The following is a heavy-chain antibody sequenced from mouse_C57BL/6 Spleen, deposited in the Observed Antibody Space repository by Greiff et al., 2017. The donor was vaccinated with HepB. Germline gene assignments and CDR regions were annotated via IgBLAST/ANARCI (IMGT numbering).Heavy chain of an antibody. CDR1: GYAFTNYL. V-gene: IGHV1-54*01. D-gene: IGHD2-5*01. J-gene: IGHJ3*01. CDR3: AREEDYSTLFAY. CDR2: INPGSGGT. Sequence: QVQLQQSGAELVRPGTSVTVSCKASGYAFTNYLIEWVKQRPGQGLEWIGVINPGSGGTNYNEKFKGKATLTADKSSSTAYMQLSSLTSEDSAVYFCAREEDYSTLFAYWGQGTLVTVSA.